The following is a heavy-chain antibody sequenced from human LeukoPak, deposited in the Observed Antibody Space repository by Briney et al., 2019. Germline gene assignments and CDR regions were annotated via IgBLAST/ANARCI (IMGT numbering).Heavy chain of an antibody. V-gene: IGHV3-23*01. CDR1: GFTFTNFD. CDR3: ASGPYSSSYFAS. D-gene: IGHD6-13*01. CDR2: ISGGGEHT. Sequence: GGSLRLSCAASGFTFTNFDMKWVRQAPGKGLEWVADISGGGEHTFYADSVKGRFTISRDNSKDTLHLQMSILRPEDTALYYCASGPYSSSYFASWGQGTMVTVSS. J-gene: IGHJ4*02.